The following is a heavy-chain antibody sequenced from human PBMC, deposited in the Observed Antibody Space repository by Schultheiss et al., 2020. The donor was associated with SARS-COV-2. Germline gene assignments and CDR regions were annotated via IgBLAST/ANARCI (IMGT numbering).Heavy chain of an antibody. CDR2: ISWNSGSI. CDR1: GFTFDDYA. D-gene: IGHD3-16*01. V-gene: IGHV3-9*01. CDR3: ARDSLGEDV. Sequence: GGSLRLSCAASGFTFDDYAMHWVRQAPGKGLEWVSGISWNSGSIGYADSVKGRFTISRDNAKNSLYLQMNSLRAEDTAVYYCARDSLGEDVWGQGTTVTVSS. J-gene: IGHJ6*02.